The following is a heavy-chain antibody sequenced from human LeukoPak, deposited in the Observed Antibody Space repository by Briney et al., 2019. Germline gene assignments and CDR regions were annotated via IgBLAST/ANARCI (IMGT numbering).Heavy chain of an antibody. D-gene: IGHD2-2*01. Sequence: SGGSLRLSCVASGFAVTSNHMNWVRQAPGKGLEWVSIFYIGGTTNYTDSVKGRFTISRDNSKNTVYLQMSSLRAEDTAVYYCARDSSSHYYFDYWGQGTLVTVSS. CDR1: GFAVTSNH. V-gene: IGHV3-53*01. CDR2: FYIGGTT. CDR3: ARDSSSHYYFDY. J-gene: IGHJ4*02.